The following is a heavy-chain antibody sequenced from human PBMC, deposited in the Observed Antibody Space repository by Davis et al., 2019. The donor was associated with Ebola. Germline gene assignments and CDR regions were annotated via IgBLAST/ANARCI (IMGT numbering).Heavy chain of an antibody. CDR1: GFTFSSYG. CDR3: AKAPNVVVITNWFDP. D-gene: IGHD3-22*01. J-gene: IGHJ5*02. V-gene: IGHV3-30*18. CDR2: ISYDGSNK. Sequence: GESLKISCAASGFTFSSYGMHWVRQAPGKGLEWVAVISYDGSNKYYADSVKGRFTISRDNFKNTLYLQMNSLRAEDTAVYYCAKAPNVVVITNWFDPWGQGTLVTVSS.